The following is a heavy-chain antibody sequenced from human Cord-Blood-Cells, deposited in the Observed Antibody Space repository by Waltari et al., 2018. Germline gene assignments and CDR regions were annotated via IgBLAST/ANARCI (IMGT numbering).Heavy chain of an antibody. D-gene: IGHD1-1*01. CDR1: GGSISSGSYY. J-gene: IGHJ5*02. Sequence: QVQLQESGPGLVKPSQTLSLTCTVSGGSISSGSYYWSWIRQPAGKGLEWIGYIDTSGGTNYNPSLKSRVTISVDTSKNQFSLKLSSVTAADTAVYYCARVGSYNWFDPWGQGTLVTVSS. CDR2: IDTSGGT. V-gene: IGHV4-61*09. CDR3: ARVGSYNWFDP.